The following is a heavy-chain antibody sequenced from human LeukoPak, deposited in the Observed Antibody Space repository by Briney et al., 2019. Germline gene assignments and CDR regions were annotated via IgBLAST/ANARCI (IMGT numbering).Heavy chain of an antibody. CDR1: GPTIGDYA. CDR3: TRDRWGGGYTSRGMDV. CDR2: ITSKDTAGTT. Sequence: TPVGPTIGDYAIGSGRHAPGEGRGWVGFITSKDTAGTTAYAASVEGRFIISRDDSKSIAYLHMNDLKAEDAAVYYCTRDRWGGGYTSRGMDVWGKGTTVTISS. J-gene: IGHJ6*04. V-gene: IGHV3-49*04. D-gene: IGHD5-12*01.